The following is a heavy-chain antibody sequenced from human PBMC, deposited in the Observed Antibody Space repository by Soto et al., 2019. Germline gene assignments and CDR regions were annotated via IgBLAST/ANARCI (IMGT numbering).Heavy chain of an antibody. CDR2: IYWDDDK. J-gene: IGHJ4*02. CDR3: AYRPPTVTTPRPFDY. CDR1: GFSLRTSGVG. D-gene: IGHD4-17*01. Sequence: QITLKESGPTPVTPTQTLTLTCTFSGFSLRTSGVGVGWIRQPPGKALEWLALIYWDDDKRYSPTLKSRLTITKDTSKNQVVLTMTNMDPVDTATYYSAYRPPTVTTPRPFDYWRQETLVTVSS. V-gene: IGHV2-5*02.